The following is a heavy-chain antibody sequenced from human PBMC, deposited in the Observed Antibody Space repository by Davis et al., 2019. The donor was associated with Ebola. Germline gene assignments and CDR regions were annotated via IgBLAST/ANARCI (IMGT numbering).Heavy chain of an antibody. CDR3: AKGAYGSGTSLSWFDP. D-gene: IGHD3-10*01. V-gene: IGHV3-69-1*01. J-gene: IGHJ5*02. Sequence: PGGSLRLSCVASGFPFRDHYMVWVRQAPGKGLEWISYISSATIFYADSVKGRFTITRDNSKNTLYLQMNSLRAEDTAVYYCAKGAYGSGTSLSWFDPWGQGTLVTVSS. CDR1: GFPFRDHY. CDR2: ISSATI.